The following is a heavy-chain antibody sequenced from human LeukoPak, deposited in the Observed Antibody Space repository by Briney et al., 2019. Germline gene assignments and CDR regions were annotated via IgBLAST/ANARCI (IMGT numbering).Heavy chain of an antibody. D-gene: IGHD1/OR15-1a*01. Sequence: GASVKVSCKASGYTFTGYYMHWVRQAPGQGLEWMGWINPNSGGTNYAQSFQGRVTMTRDTSISAVDMELNSLTSDDTAVYYCARDHKLDQPLDSWGQGTLVTVSS. CDR1: GYTFTGYY. V-gene: IGHV1-2*02. CDR3: ARDHKLDQPLDS. CDR2: INPNSGGT. J-gene: IGHJ5*01.